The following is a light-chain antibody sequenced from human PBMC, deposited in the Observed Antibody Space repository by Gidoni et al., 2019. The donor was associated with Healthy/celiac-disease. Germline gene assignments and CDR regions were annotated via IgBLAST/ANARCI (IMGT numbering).Light chain of an antibody. V-gene: IGLV3-1*01. J-gene: IGLJ2*01. CDR1: KLGDKY. CDR3: QAWDSSSYVV. Sequence: SYELTPPPSVSVSPGQTASITCAGDKLGDKYASWYQQTPGQSPVLLIYQDTKRPSGIPERFSGSHSGNTSTLTLSGTQAMDEADYYCQAWDSSSYVVFGCGTKLTVL. CDR2: QDT.